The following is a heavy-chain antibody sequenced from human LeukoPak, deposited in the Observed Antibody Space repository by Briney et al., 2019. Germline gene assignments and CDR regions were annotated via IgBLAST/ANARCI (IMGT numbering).Heavy chain of an antibody. Sequence: SGPALVNPTQTLTLTCTFSGFSLNTPKMCVAWIRQPPGKALEWLARIDWDDDKYYSPSLKTRLTISRDTSKGQAVLKMTNMDPVDTATYYCARTSMFRGGEFDYWGQGILVTVSS. D-gene: IGHD3-10*01. CDR1: GFSLNTPKMC. CDR3: ARTSMFRGGEFDY. J-gene: IGHJ4*02. V-gene: IGHV2-70*11. CDR2: IDWDDDK.